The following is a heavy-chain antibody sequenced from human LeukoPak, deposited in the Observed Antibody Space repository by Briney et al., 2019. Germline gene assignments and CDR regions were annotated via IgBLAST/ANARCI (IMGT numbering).Heavy chain of an antibody. CDR3: ARDDYGDYHYYYYYYMDV. Sequence: PGGSLRLSCAASGFTFSSYSMNWVRQAPGKGLEWVSSISSSSSYIYYADSVSGRFTISRDNAKNSLYLQMNSLRAEDTAVYYCARDDYGDYHYYYYYYMDVWGKGTTVTVSS. CDR1: GFTFSSYS. D-gene: IGHD4-17*01. J-gene: IGHJ6*03. CDR2: ISSSSSYI. V-gene: IGHV3-21*01.